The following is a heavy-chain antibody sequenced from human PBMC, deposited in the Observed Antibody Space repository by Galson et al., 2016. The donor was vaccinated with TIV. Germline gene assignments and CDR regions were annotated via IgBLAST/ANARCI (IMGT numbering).Heavy chain of an antibody. J-gene: IGHJ4*02. Sequence: SLRLSCAASGFTFKKYGMAWVSQAPGKGLELVSAINGPGGTTYYADSVKDRFTVSRDNFENTLYLQMNSLSDDDTAVYYCAKLRGDLYYYDSTGYYFFDSWGQGILVTVSS. CDR3: AKLRGDLYYYDSTGYYFFDS. V-gene: IGHV3-23*01. D-gene: IGHD3-22*01. CDR1: GFTFKKYG. CDR2: INGPGGTT.